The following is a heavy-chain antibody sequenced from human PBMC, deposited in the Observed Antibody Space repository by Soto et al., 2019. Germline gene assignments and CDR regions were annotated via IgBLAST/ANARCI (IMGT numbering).Heavy chain of an antibody. CDR3: AKDLRRALVPANSHRRGYYYYGMDV. J-gene: IGHJ6*04. Sequence: GGSLRLSCAASGFTFSSYGMHWVRQAPGKGLEWVAVISYDGSNKYYADSVKGRFTISRDNSKNTLYLQMNSLRAEDTAVYYCAKDLRRALVPANSHRRGYYYYGMDVWGEGTTVTVSS. V-gene: IGHV3-30*18. D-gene: IGHD1-26*01. CDR1: GFTFSSYG. CDR2: ISYDGSNK.